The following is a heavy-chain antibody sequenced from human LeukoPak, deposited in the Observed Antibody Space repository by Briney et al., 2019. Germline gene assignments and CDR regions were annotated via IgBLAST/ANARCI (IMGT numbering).Heavy chain of an antibody. D-gene: IGHD5-24*01. CDR1: NGSMNTYY. Sequence: SETLSLTCTVSNGSMNTYYWNWIRQPPRKGLGWSGYIYYSGSTNYNPSLKSRVTISVDTSKNQFSLKLSSVTAADTAVYYCARGGRRDGHNFGYWGQGTLVTVSS. V-gene: IGHV4-59*01. J-gene: IGHJ4*02. CDR2: IYYSGST. CDR3: ARGGRRDGHNFGY.